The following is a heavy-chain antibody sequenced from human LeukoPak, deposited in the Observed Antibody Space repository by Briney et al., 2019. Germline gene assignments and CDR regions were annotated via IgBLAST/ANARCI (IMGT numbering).Heavy chain of an antibody. CDR2: ISGSGGST. Sequence: GGSLRHSYAASGFTFSSLAMIWLRQAPGKGLEWVSAISGSGGSTYYADSVKGRFTISRDNSKNTLYLQMNSLRAEDTAVYYCASPPPPGTRQNGDDGFDICGQRTMVTVSS. CDR1: GFTFSSLA. CDR3: ASPPPPGTRQNGDDGFDI. J-gene: IGHJ3*02. V-gene: IGHV3-23*01. D-gene: IGHD1-1*01.